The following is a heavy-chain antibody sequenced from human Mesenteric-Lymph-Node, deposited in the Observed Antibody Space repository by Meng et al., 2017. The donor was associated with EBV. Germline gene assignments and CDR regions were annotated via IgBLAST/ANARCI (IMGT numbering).Heavy chain of an antibody. CDR2: INHRRDT. V-gene: IGHV4-34*02. CDR1: GGSFSGSH. J-gene: IGHJ4*02. Sequence: HLLPWDAGFLIPSHPLSPTRAVSGGSFSGSHWSWIRQSPGKGLEWIGEINHRRDTNYHPSLKSRVTISLDASKNQFSLKLTSVTAADTAVYYCGGGYISGVPDFDYWGQGTLVTVSS. D-gene: IGHD3-10*01. CDR3: GGGYISGVPDFDY.